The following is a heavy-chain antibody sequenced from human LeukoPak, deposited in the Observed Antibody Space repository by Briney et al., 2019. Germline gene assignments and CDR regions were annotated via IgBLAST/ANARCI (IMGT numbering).Heavy chain of an antibody. CDR1: GGSISSYY. CDR2: INHSGST. Sequence: SETLSLTCAVSGGSISSYYWSWIRQPPGKGLEWIGEINHSGSTNYNPSLKSRVTISVDTSKNQFSLKLSSVTAADTAVYYCARGQYYYDSSGELRDAFDIWGQGAMVTVSS. D-gene: IGHD3-22*01. V-gene: IGHV4-34*01. J-gene: IGHJ3*02. CDR3: ARGQYYYDSSGELRDAFDI.